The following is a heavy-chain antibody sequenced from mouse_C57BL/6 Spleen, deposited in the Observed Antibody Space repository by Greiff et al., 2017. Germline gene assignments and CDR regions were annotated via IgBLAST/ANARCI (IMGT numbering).Heavy chain of an antibody. Sequence: EVKLMESGGGLVQPKGSLKLSCAASGFSFNTYAMNWVRQAPGKGLEWVARIRSKSNNYATYYADSVKDRFTISRDDSESMLYLQMNNLKTEDTAMYYCVRQGTAQATWFAYWGQGTLVTVSA. V-gene: IGHV10-1*01. D-gene: IGHD3-2*02. CDR2: IRSKSNNYAT. CDR3: VRQGTAQATWFAY. J-gene: IGHJ3*01. CDR1: GFSFNTYA.